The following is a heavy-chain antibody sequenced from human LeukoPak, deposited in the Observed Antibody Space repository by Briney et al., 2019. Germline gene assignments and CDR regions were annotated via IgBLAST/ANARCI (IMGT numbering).Heavy chain of an antibody. D-gene: IGHD5-12*01. Sequence: PGGSLRLSCAASGLTFSTYDMLWVRQATGEGLEWVSGIGKGGDTYYVGSVKGRFTISRENAKNSLYLQMNSLRSGDTAVYYCARGGYCGFDVWGQGTVVTVSS. V-gene: IGHV3-13*04. CDR3: ARGGYCGFDV. J-gene: IGHJ3*01. CDR2: IGKGGDT. CDR1: GLTFSTYD.